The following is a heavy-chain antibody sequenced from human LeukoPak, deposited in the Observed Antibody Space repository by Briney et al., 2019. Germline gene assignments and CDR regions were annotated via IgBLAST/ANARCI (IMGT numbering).Heavy chain of an antibody. CDR3: AKVMKTGSRGGFDY. V-gene: IGHV3-23*01. CDR2: IGGNGDST. J-gene: IGHJ4*02. Sequence: PGGSLRLSCAASGFSFSTYGLHWVRQAPGKGLEWVSLIGGNGDSTYYADFVKGRFTISRDNSKNTLYLRINSLRAEDTAVYYCAKVMKTGSRGGFDYWGQGTLVTVSS. D-gene: IGHD1-1*01. CDR1: GFSFSTYG.